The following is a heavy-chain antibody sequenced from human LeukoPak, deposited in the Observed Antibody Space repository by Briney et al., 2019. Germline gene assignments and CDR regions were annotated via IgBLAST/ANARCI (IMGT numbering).Heavy chain of an antibody. J-gene: IGHJ5*02. Sequence: SETLSLTCGVFGGSFSNYYWSWIRQPPGKGLEWIGEINQSGSTNYTPSLKSRVTISLDTSKNQFSLKLSSVTAADTAVYYCARVAVCSGGSCYHTGGFDPWGQGTLVTVSS. CDR2: INQSGST. CDR3: ARVAVCSGGSCYHTGGFDP. V-gene: IGHV4-34*01. CDR1: GGSFSNYY. D-gene: IGHD2-15*01.